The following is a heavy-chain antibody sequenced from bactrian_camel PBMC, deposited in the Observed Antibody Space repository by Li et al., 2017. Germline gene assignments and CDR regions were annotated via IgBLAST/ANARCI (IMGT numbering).Heavy chain of an antibody. Sequence: HVQLVESGGGAVQAGETLRLSCTGLGFTLPDSDIGWYRQDPGNECNLVSSISSDGRTYYNESVKGRFTISRDNAKNTLYLQMNNLRADDTAMYYCAIGLFADFGLGRGTQVTVS. CDR2: ISSDGRT. D-gene: IGHD5*01. V-gene: IGHV3S63*01. J-gene: IGHJ4*01. CDR1: GFTLPDSD.